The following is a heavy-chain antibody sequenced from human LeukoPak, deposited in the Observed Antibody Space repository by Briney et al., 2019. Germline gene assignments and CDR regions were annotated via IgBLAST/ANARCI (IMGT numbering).Heavy chain of an antibody. V-gene: IGHV3-48*03. CDR3: ARVSVVVPAAKGFDY. D-gene: IGHD2-2*01. Sequence: GGSLRLSCAASGFTFSSYEMNWVRQAPGKGLGWVSYISSSGSTIYYADSVKGRFTISRDNAKNSLYLQMNSLRAEDMAVYYCARVSVVVPAAKGFDYWGQGTLVTVSS. J-gene: IGHJ4*02. CDR1: GFTFSSYE. CDR2: ISSSGSTI.